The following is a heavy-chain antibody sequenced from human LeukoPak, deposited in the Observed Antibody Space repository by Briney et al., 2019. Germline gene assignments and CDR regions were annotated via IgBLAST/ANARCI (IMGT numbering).Heavy chain of an antibody. CDR3: ARGKKITVVRGVIRNYYYYMDV. CDR1: GGSFSGYY. CDR2: INHSGST. J-gene: IGHJ6*03. Sequence: KPSETLSLTCAVYGGSFSGYYWSWIRQPPGKGLEWIGEINHSGSTNYNPSLKSRVTISVDTSKNQFSLKLSSVTAADTAVYYCARGKKITVVRGVIRNYYYYMDVWGKGTTVTVSS. V-gene: IGHV4-34*01. D-gene: IGHD3-10*01.